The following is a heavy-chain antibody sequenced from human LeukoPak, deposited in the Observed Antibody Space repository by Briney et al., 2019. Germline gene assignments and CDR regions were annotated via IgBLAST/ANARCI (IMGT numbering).Heavy chain of an antibody. CDR1: GFTFSSYW. D-gene: IGHD3-22*01. J-gene: IGHJ5*02. V-gene: IGHV3-7*01. CDR3: ARDCRYYYDSSGYYPINWFDP. Sequence: GGSLRLSCAASGFTFSSYWMSWVRQAPGKGLEWVANVKQDGSEKYYVDSVKGRFTISRDYAKNSLYLQMNSLRAEDTAVYYCARDCRYYYDSSGYYPINWFDPWGQGTLVTVSS. CDR2: VKQDGSEK.